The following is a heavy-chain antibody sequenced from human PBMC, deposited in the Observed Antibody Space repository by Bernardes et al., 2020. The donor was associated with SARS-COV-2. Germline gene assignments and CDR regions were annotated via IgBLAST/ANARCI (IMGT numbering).Heavy chain of an antibody. CDR2: IKQDGSEK. Sequence: GYLSPSSAASGFTFSRYWMSWVRPAPGKGLEWVANIKQDGSEKYYVDSVKGRFTISRDNAKNSLYLQMNSLRAEDTAVYYCARAEVAAAPQKKHDAFDIWGQGTMVTVSS. D-gene: IGHD6-13*01. V-gene: IGHV3-7*01. CDR3: ARAEVAAAPQKKHDAFDI. CDR1: GFTFSRYW. J-gene: IGHJ3*02.